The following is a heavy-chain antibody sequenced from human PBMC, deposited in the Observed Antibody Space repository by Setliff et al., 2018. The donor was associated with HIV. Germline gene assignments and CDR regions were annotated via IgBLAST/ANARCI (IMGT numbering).Heavy chain of an antibody. CDR1: GFTFRSYE. D-gene: IGHD1-20*01. CDR2: INSRGDSD. CDR3: ARDPGITAKPFYFDC. J-gene: IGHJ4*02. V-gene: IGHV3-48*03. Sequence: GGSLRLSCAVSGFTFRSYEMSWVRQAPGKGLEWISYINSRGDSDHYADSVKGRFTISRDNAKNSLYLQMNGLRAEDTAVYYCARDPGITAKPFYFDCWGQGTLVTVSS.